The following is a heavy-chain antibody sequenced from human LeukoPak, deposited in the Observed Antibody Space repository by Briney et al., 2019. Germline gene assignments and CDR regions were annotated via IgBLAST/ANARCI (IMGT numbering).Heavy chain of an antibody. D-gene: IGHD6-19*01. Sequence: SVKVSCKASGGVFSSYSISWVRQAPGQGLEWMGGIIPIFGTANYAQNFQGRVTITADESTSTAYMELSSLRSEDTAVYYCAREMGIAVAGAFGYWGQGTLVTVSS. CDR1: GGVFSSYS. J-gene: IGHJ4*02. CDR2: IIPIFGTA. CDR3: AREMGIAVAGAFGY. V-gene: IGHV1-69*13.